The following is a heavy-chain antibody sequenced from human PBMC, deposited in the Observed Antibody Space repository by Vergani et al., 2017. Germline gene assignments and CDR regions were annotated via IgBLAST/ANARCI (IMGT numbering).Heavy chain of an antibody. CDR3: AKDLARPCRGWYYYYYGMDV. J-gene: IGHJ6*02. CDR1: GFTFSACP. D-gene: IGHD6-19*01. V-gene: IGHV3-23*01. Sequence: EVQLLQSGGGVIQPGGSVRLSCAASGFTFSACPMTWVRQAPGKGLEWVSTISGSGGTTYYADSVKGRFTISRDNSKSTLFLQMNSLRAEDTAVYYCAKDLARPCRGWYYYYYGMDVWGQGTTVTVSS. CDR2: ISGSGGTT.